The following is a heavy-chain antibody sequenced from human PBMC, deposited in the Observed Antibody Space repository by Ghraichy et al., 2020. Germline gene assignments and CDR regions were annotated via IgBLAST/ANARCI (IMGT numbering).Heavy chain of an antibody. CDR1: GGSFSGYY. J-gene: IGHJ3*02. CDR3: ARKRAITMIVVVIIGGTGAFDI. Sequence: SETLSLTCAVYGGSFSGYYWSWIRQPPGKGLEWIGEINHSGSTNYNPSLKSRVTISVDTSKNQFSLKLSSVTAADTAVYYCARKRAITMIVVVIIGGTGAFDIWGQGTMVTVSS. V-gene: IGHV4-34*01. D-gene: IGHD3-22*01. CDR2: INHSGST.